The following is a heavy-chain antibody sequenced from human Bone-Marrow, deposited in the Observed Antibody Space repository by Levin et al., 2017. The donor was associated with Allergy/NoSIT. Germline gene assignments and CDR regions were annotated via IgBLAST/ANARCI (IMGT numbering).Heavy chain of an antibody. Sequence: SETLSLTCTVSGDSVTSGSYYWTWIRQPPGTTLEWIGYIYSSRITNYSPSLKSRVTVSADTSKNQFSLKLTSVTAADTAVYYCARERDYYDSSGLLLDAVDIWGPGTKVTVSS. J-gene: IGHJ3*02. D-gene: IGHD3-22*01. CDR2: IYSSRIT. V-gene: IGHV4-61*01. CDR1: GDSVTSGSYY. CDR3: ARERDYYDSSGLLLDAVDI.